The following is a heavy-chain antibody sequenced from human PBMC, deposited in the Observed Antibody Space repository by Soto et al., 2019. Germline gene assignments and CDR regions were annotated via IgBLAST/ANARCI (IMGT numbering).Heavy chain of an antibody. V-gene: IGHV3-33*08. CDR3: ARDRQAPVTSYFDY. D-gene: IGHD4-17*01. CDR2: IWYDGSNK. Sequence: PGGSLRLSCAASGFTFSSYIMNWVRQAPGKGLEWVAVIWYDGSNKYYADSVKGRFTISRDNSKNTLYLQMNSLRAEDTAVYYCARDRQAPVTSYFDYWGQGTLVTVSS. CDR1: GFTFSSYI. J-gene: IGHJ4*02.